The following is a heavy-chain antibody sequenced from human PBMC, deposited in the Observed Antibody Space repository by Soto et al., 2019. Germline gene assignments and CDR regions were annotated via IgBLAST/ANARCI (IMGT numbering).Heavy chain of an antibody. CDR3: ARVDTAMAGDDY. Sequence: ASVKVSCKASGYTFTSYAMHWVRQAPGQRLEWMGWINAGNGNTKYSQKFQGRVTITRDTSASTAYMELSSLRSEDTAVYYCARVDTAMAGDDYWGQGTLVTVSS. J-gene: IGHJ4*02. CDR2: INAGNGNT. V-gene: IGHV1-3*01. D-gene: IGHD5-18*01. CDR1: GYTFTSYA.